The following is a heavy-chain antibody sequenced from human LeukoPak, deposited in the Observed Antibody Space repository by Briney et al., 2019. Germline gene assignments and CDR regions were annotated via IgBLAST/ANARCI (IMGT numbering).Heavy chain of an antibody. D-gene: IGHD6-6*01. Sequence: SVKVSCTASGCTFSSYAISWVRQAPGQGLEWMGGIIPIFGTANYAQKFQGRVTITTDESTSTAYMELSSLRSEDTAVYYCASGQLADSSSYAFDIWGQGTMVTVSS. CDR3: ASGQLADSSSYAFDI. CDR1: GCTFSSYA. V-gene: IGHV1-69*05. CDR2: IIPIFGTA. J-gene: IGHJ3*02.